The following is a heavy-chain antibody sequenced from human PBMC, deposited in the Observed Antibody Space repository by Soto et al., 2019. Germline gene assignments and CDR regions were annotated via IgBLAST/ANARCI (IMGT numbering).Heavy chain of an antibody. D-gene: IGHD3-3*01. V-gene: IGHV1-69*01. CDR3: ARGREENFGVLLINYYGKDV. CDR1: GGSFSTYG. Sequence: QLQLVQSGAEVKKPGSSVKVSCKSSGGSFSTYGLSWVRQAPGQGLEWMGGIIPIFASTNYAQKFEGRVTITADESTNTAYMELRSLNSEDTAIYYCARGREENFGVLLINYYGKDVWGQGTAVTVS. J-gene: IGHJ6*02. CDR2: IIPIFAST.